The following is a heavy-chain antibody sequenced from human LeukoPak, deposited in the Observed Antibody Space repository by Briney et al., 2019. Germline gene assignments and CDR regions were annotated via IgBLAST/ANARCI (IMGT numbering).Heavy chain of an antibody. D-gene: IGHD3-9*01. J-gene: IGHJ5*02. CDR1: GYTFTGYY. V-gene: IGHV1-2*02. Sequence: GASVKVSCKASGYTFTGYYMHWVRQAPGQGLEWMGWINPNSGGTNYAQKFQGRVTMTRDTSISTAYMELSRLRSDDTAVYYCARDSVYYDILTGYPNWFDPWGQGTLVTLSS. CDR3: ARDSVYYDILTGYPNWFDP. CDR2: INPNSGGT.